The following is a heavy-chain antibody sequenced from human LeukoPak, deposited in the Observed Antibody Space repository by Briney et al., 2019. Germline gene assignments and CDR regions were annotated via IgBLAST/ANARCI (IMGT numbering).Heavy chain of an antibody. J-gene: IGHJ4*02. Sequence: ASVKVSCKVPGYTLTELSMHWVRQAPGKGLEWMGGFDPEDGETIYAQKFQGRVTMTEDTSTDTAYMELSSLRSEDTAVYYCATGIDFWSGYWFLWGQGTLVTVSS. V-gene: IGHV1-24*01. D-gene: IGHD3-3*01. CDR3: ATGIDFWSGYWFL. CDR1: GYTLTELS. CDR2: FDPEDGET.